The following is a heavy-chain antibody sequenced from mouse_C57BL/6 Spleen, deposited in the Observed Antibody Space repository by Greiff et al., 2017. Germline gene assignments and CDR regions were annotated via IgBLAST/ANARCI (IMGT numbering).Heavy chain of an antibody. Sequence: QVQLQQSGAELVKPGASVKLSCKASGYTFTSYWMHWVKQRPGQGLEWIGMIHPNSGSTNYNEKFKSKATLTVDKSSSTAYMQLGSLTSEDSAVYYCARSYYGSSGNCFDYWGQGTTLTVSS. V-gene: IGHV1-64*01. J-gene: IGHJ2*01. CDR2: IHPNSGST. D-gene: IGHD1-1*01. CDR1: GYTFTSYW. CDR3: ARSYYGSSGNCFDY.